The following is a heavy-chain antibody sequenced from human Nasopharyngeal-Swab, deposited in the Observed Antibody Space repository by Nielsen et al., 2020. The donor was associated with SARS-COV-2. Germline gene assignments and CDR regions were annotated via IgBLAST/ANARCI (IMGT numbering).Heavy chain of an antibody. V-gene: IGHV3-48*03. CDR3: ARGITMIRGATRYYYGMDV. CDR2: MSRSGGTI. J-gene: IGHJ6*02. D-gene: IGHD3-10*01. Sequence: VRQAPGKGLEWVSCMSRSGGTIYYADSVKGRFTISRDNAQDSLSLQMNSLRAEDTAVYYCARGITMIRGATRYYYGMDVWGQGTTVTVSS.